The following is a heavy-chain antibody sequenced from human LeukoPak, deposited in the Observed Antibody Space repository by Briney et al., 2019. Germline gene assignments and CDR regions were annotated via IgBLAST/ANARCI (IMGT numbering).Heavy chain of an antibody. CDR1: GFFFGDFG. CDR3: ARGSKRIAAAGPLDY. Sequence: GGSLRLSCAASGFFFGDFGMNWVRQSPGKGLEWVSSISPGSDFTYYADSMKGRFTISRDNAKNSLYLQMNSLRAEDTAVYYCARGSKRIAAAGPLDYWGQGTLVTVSS. J-gene: IGHJ4*02. CDR2: ISPGSDFT. D-gene: IGHD6-13*01. V-gene: IGHV3-21*01.